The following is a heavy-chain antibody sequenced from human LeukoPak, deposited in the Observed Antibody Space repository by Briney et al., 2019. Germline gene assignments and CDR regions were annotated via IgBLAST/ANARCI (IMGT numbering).Heavy chain of an antibody. CDR1: GYSISSGYY. D-gene: IGHD2-2*01. Sequence: SETLSLTCAVSGYSISSGYYWAWIRQPPGKGLEGIGRIYHSGSTYYNPSLKTRVNISVDTSKNQFSLKLSSVTAGDTAVYYCARHAGGDIVVVPAAYFDYWGQGTLVTVSS. CDR2: IYHSGST. V-gene: IGHV4-38-2*01. J-gene: IGHJ4*02. CDR3: ARHAGGDIVVVPAAYFDY.